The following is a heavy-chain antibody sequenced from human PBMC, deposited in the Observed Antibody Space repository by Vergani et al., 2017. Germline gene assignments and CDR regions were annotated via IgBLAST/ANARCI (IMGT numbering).Heavy chain of an antibody. V-gene: IGHV3-33*01. J-gene: IGHJ4*02. Sequence: QVQLVESGGGVVQPGRSLRLSCAASAFTFSSYGMHWVRQAPGKGLEWVAVIWYDGSNKYYADSVKGRFTISRDNSKNTLYLQMNSLRAEDMAVYYCARDRILGRYFDYWGQGTLVTVSS. CDR2: IWYDGSNK. CDR1: AFTFSSYG. CDR3: ARDRILGRYFDY. D-gene: IGHD2/OR15-2a*01.